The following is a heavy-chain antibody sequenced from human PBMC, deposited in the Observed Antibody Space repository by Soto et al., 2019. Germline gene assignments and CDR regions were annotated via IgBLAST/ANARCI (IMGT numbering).Heavy chain of an antibody. D-gene: IGHD2-15*01. CDR2: FDPEDGET. CDR1: GYTLTELS. J-gene: IGHJ6*02. V-gene: IGHV1-24*01. Sequence: ASVKVSCKVSGYTLTELSMHWVRQAPGKGLEWMGGFDPEDGETIYAQKFQGRVTMTEDTSTDTAYMELSSLRSEDTAVYYCAKPIGDCSGGSCSPSHALDVWGQGTTVTVSS. CDR3: AKPIGDCSGGSCSPSHALDV.